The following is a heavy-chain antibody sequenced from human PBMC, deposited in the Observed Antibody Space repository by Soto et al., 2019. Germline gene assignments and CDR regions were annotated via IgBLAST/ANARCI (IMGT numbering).Heavy chain of an antibody. D-gene: IGHD3-16*01. Sequence: SDTLSFTCTVYGGSTSSDNYWGWIRHPPGKGLEWIGHIYYSGNTDYNPSLKSRLAISIDTSKNQFSLKLSSVTAADTAVYFCAREGGESSDGLYYFDSWGQGSLVTVSS. CDR1: GGSTSSDNY. CDR3: AREGGESSDGLYYFDS. CDR2: IYYSGNT. V-gene: IGHV4-30-4*02. J-gene: IGHJ4*02.